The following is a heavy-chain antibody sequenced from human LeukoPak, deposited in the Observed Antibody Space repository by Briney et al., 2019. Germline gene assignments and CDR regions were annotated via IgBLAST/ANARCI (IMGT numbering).Heavy chain of an antibody. D-gene: IGHD6-13*01. CDR2: IYYSGST. J-gene: IGHJ4*02. CDR3: ERVGAAARSFDY. CDR1: GGSISSYY. V-gene: IGHV4-59*01. Sequence: SETLSLTCTVSGGSISSYYWSWIRQPPGKGLEWIGYIYYSGSTNYNPSLKSRVTISVDTSKNQFSLKLSSVTAADTAVYYCERVGAAARSFDYWGQGTLVTVSS.